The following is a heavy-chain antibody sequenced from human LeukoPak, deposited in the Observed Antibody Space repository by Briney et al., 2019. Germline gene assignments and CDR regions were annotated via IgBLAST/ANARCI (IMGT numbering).Heavy chain of an antibody. Sequence: PSETLSLTCTVSGSSISSSSYYWGWIRQPPGKGLGWIGSIYYSGSTYYNPSLKSRVTISVDTSKNQFSLKLSSVTAADTAVYYCARRGTVTTERFDYWGQGTLVTVSS. CDR2: IYYSGST. J-gene: IGHJ4*02. D-gene: IGHD4-11*01. CDR3: ARRGTVTTERFDY. CDR1: GSSISSSSYY. V-gene: IGHV4-39*01.